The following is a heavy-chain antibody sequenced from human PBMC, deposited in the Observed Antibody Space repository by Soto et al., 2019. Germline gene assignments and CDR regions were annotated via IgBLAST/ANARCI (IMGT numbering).Heavy chain of an antibody. Sequence: EASVKVSCKASGYTFTSYGISWVRQAPGQGLEWMGWISAYNGNTNYAQKLQGRVTMTTDTSTSTASMEIRSLRSDDTAVYYCARDRFYDYFWGSYRYTSPIDYGGQGTLVTVSS. V-gene: IGHV1-18*01. J-gene: IGHJ4*02. CDR1: GYTFTSYG. CDR2: ISAYNGNT. D-gene: IGHD3-16*02. CDR3: ARDRFYDYFWGSYRYTSPIDY.